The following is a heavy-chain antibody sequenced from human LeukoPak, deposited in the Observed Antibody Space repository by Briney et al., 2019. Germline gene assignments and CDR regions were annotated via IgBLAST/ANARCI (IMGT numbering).Heavy chain of an antibody. CDR2: ISYDGSNE. V-gene: IGHV3-30-3*01. J-gene: IGHJ5*02. CDR3: SRDRRTWFDP. Sequence: PGRSLRLSCAASGFTFSRYAMHWVRQAPGKGLEWVAVISYDGSNEYYADSVKGRFTISRDNAKNTLYLQMNSLRAEDTALYYCSRDRRTWFDPWGQGTLVTVSS. CDR1: GFTFSRYA.